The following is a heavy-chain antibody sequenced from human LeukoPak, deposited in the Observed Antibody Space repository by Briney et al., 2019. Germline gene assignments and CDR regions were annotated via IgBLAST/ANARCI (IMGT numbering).Heavy chain of an antibody. D-gene: IGHD3-10*01. CDR3: ARDTAVRGFDY. J-gene: IGHJ4*02. CDR2: ISYDGSNK. V-gene: IGHV3-30*04. CDR1: GFTFSSYA. Sequence: PGRSLRLSCAASGFTFSSYAMHWVRQAPGKGLEWVAVISYDGSNKYYADSVKGRFTISRDNSKNTLYLQMNSLRAEDTAVYYCARDTAVRGFDYRGQGTLVTVSS.